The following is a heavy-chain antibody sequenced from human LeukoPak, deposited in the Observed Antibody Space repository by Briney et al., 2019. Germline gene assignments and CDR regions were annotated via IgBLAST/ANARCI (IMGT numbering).Heavy chain of an antibody. D-gene: IGHD3-9*01. CDR3: AKTFLTAYDTYFYYYGLDV. CDR2: INPVFGTA. J-gene: IGHJ6*02. Sequence: GASVKVSCKASGDTFSSYVINWVRQAPGQGLEWMGGINPVFGTAHYAQKFQDRVTITADESTSTAYMELSSLRSEDTAVYYCAKTFLTAYDTYFYYYGLDVWGQGTPVTVSS. V-gene: IGHV1-69*13. CDR1: GDTFSSYV.